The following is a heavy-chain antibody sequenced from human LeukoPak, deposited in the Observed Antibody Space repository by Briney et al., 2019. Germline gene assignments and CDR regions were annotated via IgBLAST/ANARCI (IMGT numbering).Heavy chain of an antibody. D-gene: IGHD4-17*01. Sequence: ASVKVSCKASGYTFTDYYVHWVRQAPGQGLEWMGRISPNSGGTNYAQKFRGRLTVTRDTSISTAYMELSSLRFDDTAVYYCAKNRAGDYADYWGQGTLVTVSS. CDR1: GYTFTDYY. CDR3: AKNRAGDYADY. CDR2: ISPNSGGT. V-gene: IGHV1-2*06. J-gene: IGHJ4*02.